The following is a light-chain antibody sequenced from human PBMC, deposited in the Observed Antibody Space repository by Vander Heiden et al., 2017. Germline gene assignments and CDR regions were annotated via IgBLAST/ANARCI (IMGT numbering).Light chain of an antibody. CDR3: QQYSDYPFA. V-gene: IGKV1-8*01. CDR1: QDISTY. Sequence: AIRMTQSPSSFSASTGDRVTITCRASQDISTYLAWYQQKSGEAPKLLIFDASTMQSGVPSRFSGSGSGTDFTLTISCLQSEDFATYYCQQYSDYPFAFGSGTRVDFK. CDR2: DAS. J-gene: IGKJ3*01.